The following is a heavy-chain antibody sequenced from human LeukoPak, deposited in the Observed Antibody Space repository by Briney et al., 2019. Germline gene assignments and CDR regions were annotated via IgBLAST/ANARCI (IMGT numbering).Heavy chain of an antibody. CDR3: AKNIWTEMATIYYYMDV. V-gene: IGHV3-30*02. CDR1: GFTFSSYG. J-gene: IGHJ6*03. D-gene: IGHD5-24*01. Sequence: PGGSLRLSCAASGFTFSSYGMHWVRQAPGKGLEWVAFIRYDGSNKYYADSVKGRFTISRDNSKNTLYLQMNSLRAEDTAVYYCAKNIWTEMATIYYYMDVWGKGTTVTVSS. CDR2: IRYDGSNK.